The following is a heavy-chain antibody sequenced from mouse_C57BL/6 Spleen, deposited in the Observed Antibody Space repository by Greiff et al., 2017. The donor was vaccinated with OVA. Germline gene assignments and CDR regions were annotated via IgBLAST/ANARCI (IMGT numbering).Heavy chain of an antibody. D-gene: IGHD1-1*01. CDR2: IDPSDSYT. V-gene: IGHV1-69*01. Sequence: QVQLQQSGAELVMPGASVKLSCKASGYTFTSYWMHWVKQRPGQGLEWIGEIDPSDSYTNYNQKFKGKSTLTVDKSSSTAYMQLSSLTSEDSAVYYCARHYYGSGGFDVWGTGTTVTVSS. J-gene: IGHJ1*03. CDR1: GYTFTSYW. CDR3: ARHYYGSGGFDV.